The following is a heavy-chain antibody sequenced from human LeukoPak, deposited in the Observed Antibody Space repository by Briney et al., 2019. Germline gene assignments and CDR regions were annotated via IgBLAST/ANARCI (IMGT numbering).Heavy chain of an antibody. CDR2: IYYSGST. CDR3: ARLSWYSVDY. Sequence: SQTLSLTCTVSGGSISSGGYYWSWIRQHPGKGLEWIGYIYYSGSTYYNPSLKSRVTISVDTSKNQFSLKLSSVTAADTAVYYCARLSWYSVDYWGQGTLVTVSS. D-gene: IGHD6-13*01. V-gene: IGHV4-31*03. CDR1: GGSISSGGYY. J-gene: IGHJ4*02.